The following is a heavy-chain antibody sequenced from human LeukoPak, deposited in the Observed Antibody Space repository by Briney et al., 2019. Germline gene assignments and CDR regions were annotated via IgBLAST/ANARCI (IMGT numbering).Heavy chain of an antibody. CDR2: IIPIFGTA. J-gene: IGHJ4*02. D-gene: IGHD2-2*01. CDR1: GGTFSSYA. V-gene: IGHV1-69*05. Sequence: GASVKVSCKASGGTFSSYAISWVRQAPGQGLEWMGGIIPIFGTANYAQKFQGRVTITTDESTSTAYMELSSLRSEDTAVYYCAVSPVGYCSSTSCSPRFDYWGQGTLVTVSS. CDR3: AVSPVGYCSSTSCSPRFDY.